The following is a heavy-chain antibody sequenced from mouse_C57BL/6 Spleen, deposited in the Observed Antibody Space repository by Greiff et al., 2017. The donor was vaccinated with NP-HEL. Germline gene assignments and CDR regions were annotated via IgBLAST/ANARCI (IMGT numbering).Heavy chain of an antibody. D-gene: IGHD1-1*01. V-gene: IGHV14-3*01. CDR2: IDPANGNT. Sequence: EVKLQESVAELVRPGASVKLSCTASGFNIKNTYMHWVKQRPEQGLEWIGRIDPANGNTKYAPKFQGKATITADTSSNTAYLQLSSLTSEDTAIYYCASDYYGSSYGYAMDYWGQGTSVTVSS. CDR1: GFNIKNTY. J-gene: IGHJ4*01. CDR3: ASDYYGSSYGYAMDY.